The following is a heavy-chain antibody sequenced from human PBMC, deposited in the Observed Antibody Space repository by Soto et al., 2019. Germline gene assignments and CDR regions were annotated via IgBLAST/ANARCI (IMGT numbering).Heavy chain of an antibody. Sequence: LRLSCAASGFTFSDYYMSWIRQAPGEGLEWLSYISSSGSSIYYADSVKGRFTISRDNAKTSLYLQMNNLGAEDTAGYYCAKSEAFDFWGQGTMVTVAS. V-gene: IGHV3-11*01. J-gene: IGHJ3*01. CDR2: ISSSGSSI. CDR3: AKSEAFDF. CDR1: GFTFSDYY.